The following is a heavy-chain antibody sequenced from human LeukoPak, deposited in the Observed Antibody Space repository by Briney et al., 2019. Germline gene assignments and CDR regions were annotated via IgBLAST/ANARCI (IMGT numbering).Heavy chain of an antibody. CDR2: IIPIFGTA. Sequence: SVKVSCKASGGTFSSYAISWVRQAPGQGLEWMGGIIPIFGTANYAQKFQGRVTITADESTSTAYMELSSLRSEDTAVYYCASNNYYYSSGYYHDAFDIWGQGTMVTVSS. D-gene: IGHD3-22*01. CDR1: GGTFSSYA. J-gene: IGHJ3*02. CDR3: ASNNYYYSSGYYHDAFDI. V-gene: IGHV1-69*13.